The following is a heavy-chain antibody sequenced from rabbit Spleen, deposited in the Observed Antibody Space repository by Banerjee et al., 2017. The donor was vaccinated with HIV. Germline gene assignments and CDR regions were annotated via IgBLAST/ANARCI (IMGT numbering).Heavy chain of an antibody. D-gene: IGHD1-1*01. CDR1: GFDLSSYG. CDR3: VRGASSSGYYSL. V-gene: IGHV1S47*01. J-gene: IGHJ6*01. Sequence: QEQLVESGGGLVQPGGSLKLSCKASGFDLSSYGVSWVRQAPGKGLEWIGYIDPLFGTTYYANWVNGRFTISSHNAQNTLYLQLNSLTAADTATYFCVRGASSSGYYSLWGPGTLVTVS. CDR2: IDPLFGTT.